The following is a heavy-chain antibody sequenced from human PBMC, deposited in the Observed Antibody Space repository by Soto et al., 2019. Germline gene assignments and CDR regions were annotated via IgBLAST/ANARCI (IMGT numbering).Heavy chain of an antibody. Sequence: GSLRLSCAASGFTFSSNWMHWVRQAPGKGLVWVSRINNDGSSTNYGDSMKGRFTISRDNAKNTLYLQMNSLRADDTAVYHCARGGCTSTSCLDYWGQGTLVTVSS. CDR2: INNDGSST. J-gene: IGHJ4*02. CDR1: GFTFSSNW. V-gene: IGHV3-74*01. D-gene: IGHD2-2*01. CDR3: ARGGCTSTSCLDY.